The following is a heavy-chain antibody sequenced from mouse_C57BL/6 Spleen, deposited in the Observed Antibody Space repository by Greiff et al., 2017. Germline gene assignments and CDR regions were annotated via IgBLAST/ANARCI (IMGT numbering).Heavy chain of an antibody. J-gene: IGHJ4*01. D-gene: IGHD3-3*01. CDR3: VRHRLGDAMDY. V-gene: IGHV10-1*01. Sequence: DVKLVESGGGLVQPKGSLKLSCAASGFSFNTYAMNWVRQAPGKGLEWVARIRSKSNNYATYYADSVKDRFTISRDDSESMLYLQMNNLKTEDTAMYYCVRHRLGDAMDYWGQGTSVTVSS. CDR1: GFSFNTYA. CDR2: IRSKSNNYAT.